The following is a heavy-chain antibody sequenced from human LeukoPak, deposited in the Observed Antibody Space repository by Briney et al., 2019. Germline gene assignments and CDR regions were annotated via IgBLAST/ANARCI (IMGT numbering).Heavy chain of an antibody. D-gene: IGHD2-15*01. Sequence: GGSLRLSCAASGFTFSSYNMNWVRQAPGKGLEWVSYISSSSSPIFYADSVKGRFTISRDNAKNSLYLQMNSLRDEDTAVYYCARQLGYCSGDSCYFDFWGQGTLVTVSS. CDR2: ISSSSSPI. CDR3: ARQLGYCSGDSCYFDF. V-gene: IGHV3-48*02. CDR1: GFTFSSYN. J-gene: IGHJ4*02.